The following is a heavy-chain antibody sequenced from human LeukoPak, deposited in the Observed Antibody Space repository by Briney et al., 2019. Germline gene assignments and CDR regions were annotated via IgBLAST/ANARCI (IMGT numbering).Heavy chain of an antibody. CDR3: ARESLVERDDY. D-gene: IGHD1-1*01. J-gene: IGHJ4*02. V-gene: IGHV1-18*01. CDR1: GYTFTSYG. Sequence: ASVKVSCKASGYTFTSYGISWVRRAPGQGLEWMGWISAYNGNTNYAQKLQGRVTMTTDTSTSTAYMELRSLESDDTAVYYCARESLVERDDYWGQGTLITVSS. CDR2: ISAYNGNT.